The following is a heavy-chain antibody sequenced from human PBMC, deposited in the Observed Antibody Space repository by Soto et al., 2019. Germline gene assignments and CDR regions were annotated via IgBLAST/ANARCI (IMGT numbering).Heavy chain of an antibody. J-gene: IGHJ4*02. D-gene: IGHD2-21*02. CDR3: ARARGPIVVVTATDY. CDR2: ISSSSSYI. CDR1: GFTLSSYG. V-gene: IGHV3-21*01. Sequence: EVQLLESGGGLVQPGGSLRLSCAASGFTLSSYGMNWVRQAPGKGLEWVSSISSSSSYIYYADSVKGRFTISRDNAKNSLYLQMNSLRAEDTAVYYCARARGPIVVVTATDYWGQGTLVTVSS.